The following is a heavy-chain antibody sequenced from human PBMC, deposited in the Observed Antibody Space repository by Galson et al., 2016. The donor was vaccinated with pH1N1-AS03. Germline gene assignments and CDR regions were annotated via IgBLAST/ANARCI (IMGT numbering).Heavy chain of an antibody. Sequence: PALVKPTQTLTLTCSFSGSSLTSPGVCVTWVRQPPGKALEWLATIDSDDDKYYTTSLKTRLTISKDTSKNQVVLTMTNVDPGDTATYYCARVWGAAAGYFDYWGPGNLVVVSS. CDR2: IDSDDDK. CDR1: GSSLTSPGVC. V-gene: IGHV2-70*20. J-gene: IGHJ4*02. CDR3: ARVWGAAAGYFDY. D-gene: IGHD6-13*01.